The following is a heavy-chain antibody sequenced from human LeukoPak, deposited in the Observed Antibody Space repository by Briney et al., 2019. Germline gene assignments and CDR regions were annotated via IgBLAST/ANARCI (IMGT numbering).Heavy chain of an antibody. V-gene: IGHV3-23*01. Sequence: PGGSLRLSCVASGFTFSSYAMSWVRQAPGKGLEWVSAISGSGGSTYYADSVKGRFTISRDNSKNTLYLQMNSLRAEDTAVYYCAKGEYFDWLPIPGYWGQGTLVTVSS. D-gene: IGHD3-9*01. CDR1: GFTFSSYA. J-gene: IGHJ4*02. CDR2: ISGSGGST. CDR3: AKGEYFDWLPIPGY.